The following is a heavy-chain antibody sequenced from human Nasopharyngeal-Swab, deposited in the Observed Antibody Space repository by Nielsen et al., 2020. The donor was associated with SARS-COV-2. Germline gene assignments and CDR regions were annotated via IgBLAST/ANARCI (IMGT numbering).Heavy chain of an antibody. D-gene: IGHD3-22*01. V-gene: IGHV3-23*01. CDR3: AKDQVVVIPLDGMDV. CDR1: GFTFSSYA. CDR2: TSGRAGST. J-gene: IGHJ6*02. Sequence: GGSLRLSCAASGFTFSSYAMSWVRQAPGKGLEWVAATSGRAGSTYYADSVKGRFTISRDNSKNTLYLQMNSLRAEDTAVYYCAKDQVVVIPLDGMDVWGQGTTVTVSS.